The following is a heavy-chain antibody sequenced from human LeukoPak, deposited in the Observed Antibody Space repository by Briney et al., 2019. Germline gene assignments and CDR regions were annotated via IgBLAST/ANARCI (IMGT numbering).Heavy chain of an antibody. CDR1: GYTFTSYG. CDR3: ATVPPGGIGRTEYFQH. CDR2: IIPIFGTA. V-gene: IGHV1-69*05. D-gene: IGHD1-14*01. J-gene: IGHJ1*01. Sequence: ASVKVSCKASGYTFTSYGINWVRQAPGQGLEWMGGIIPIFGTANYAQKFQGRVTITTDESTSTAHMELSSLRSEDTAVYYCATVPPGGIGRTEYFQHWGQGTLVTVSS.